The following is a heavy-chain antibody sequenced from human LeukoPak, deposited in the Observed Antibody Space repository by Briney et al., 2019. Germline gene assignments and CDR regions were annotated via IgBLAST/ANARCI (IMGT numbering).Heavy chain of an antibody. J-gene: IGHJ5*02. CDR1: GFTFSRYS. CDR2: ISYDGRNQ. D-gene: IGHD2-2*01. CDR3: ARDRNADQLHNWFDP. V-gene: IGHV3-30*04. Sequence: GGSLRLSCAASGFTFSRYSMHWVRQAPGKALEWVAVISYDGRNQYYTDSLKGRFTISRDNSKNTLLLQINSLREEDTAVYYCARDRNADQLHNWFDPWGQGTLVIVSS.